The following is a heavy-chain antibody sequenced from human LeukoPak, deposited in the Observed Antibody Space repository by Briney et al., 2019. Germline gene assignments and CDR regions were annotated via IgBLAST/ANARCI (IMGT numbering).Heavy chain of an antibody. Sequence: PSETLSLTCTVSGGSISSGGYYWSWIRQHPGKGLEWIGYIYYSGSTYYNPSLKSRVTISVDTSKNQFSLKLSSVTAADTAVYYCASNDYGDPISRYYYYGMDVWGQGTTVTVSS. CDR2: IYYSGST. CDR1: GGSISSGGYY. V-gene: IGHV4-31*03. J-gene: IGHJ6*02. CDR3: ASNDYGDPISRYYYYGMDV. D-gene: IGHD4-17*01.